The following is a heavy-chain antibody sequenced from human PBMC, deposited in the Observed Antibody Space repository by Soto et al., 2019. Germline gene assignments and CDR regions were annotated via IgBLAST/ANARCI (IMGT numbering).Heavy chain of an antibody. CDR2: IIPIFGTA. D-gene: IGHD1-26*01. CDR1: GGTFSSYA. Sequence: GASVKVSCKASGGTFSSYAISWVRQAPGQGLEWMGGIIPIFGTANYAQKFQGRVTITADESTSTAYTELSSLRSEDTAVYYCARDYLGGWELRSWFDPLGPGNPGHRLL. J-gene: IGHJ5*02. CDR3: ARDYLGGWELRSWFDP. V-gene: IGHV1-69*13.